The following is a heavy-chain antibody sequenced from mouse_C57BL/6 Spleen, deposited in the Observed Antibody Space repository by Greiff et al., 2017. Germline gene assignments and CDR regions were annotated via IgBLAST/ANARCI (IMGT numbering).Heavy chain of an antibody. Sequence: EVQLQQSVAELVRPGASVKLSCTASGFNIKNTYMHWVKQRPEQGLEWIGRIDPANGNTKYAPKFQGKDTITADTSSNTAYLQLSSLTSEDTAIYYCARGAFTTVVEGYAMDYWGQGTSVTVSS. D-gene: IGHD1-1*01. CDR3: ARGAFTTVVEGYAMDY. V-gene: IGHV14-3*01. J-gene: IGHJ4*01. CDR1: GFNIKNTY. CDR2: IDPANGNT.